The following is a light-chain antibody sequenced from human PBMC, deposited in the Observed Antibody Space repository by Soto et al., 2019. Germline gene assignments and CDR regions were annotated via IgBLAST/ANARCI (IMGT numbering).Light chain of an antibody. CDR2: GAS. V-gene: IGKV3-15*01. CDR3: QQYNIWWT. J-gene: IGKJ1*01. CDR1: QSVSSN. Sequence: EIVMTQSPATLSVSPGERATLSCRASQSVSSNLAWYQQKPGQPPRLLIYGASTRATGIPARFSGGGSGTEFTLTISSLQSEDFAVYYCQQYNIWWTFGQGGKAAIK.